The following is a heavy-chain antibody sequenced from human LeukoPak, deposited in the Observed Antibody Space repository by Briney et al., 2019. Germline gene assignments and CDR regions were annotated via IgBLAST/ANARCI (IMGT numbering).Heavy chain of an antibody. D-gene: IGHD2-2*01. CDR2: IYTSGST. J-gene: IGHJ4*02. Sequence: SETLSLTCTVSGGSISSGSYYWSWIRQPAGKGLEWIGRIYTSGSTNYNPSLKSRVTISVDTSKNQFSLKLSSVTAADTAVYYCARHFGNCSSTSCLFDYWGQGTLVTVSS. V-gene: IGHV4-61*02. CDR3: ARHFGNCSSTSCLFDY. CDR1: GGSISSGSYY.